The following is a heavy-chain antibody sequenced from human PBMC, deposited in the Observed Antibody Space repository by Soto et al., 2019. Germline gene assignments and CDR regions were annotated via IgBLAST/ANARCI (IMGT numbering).Heavy chain of an antibody. J-gene: IGHJ4*02. Sequence: GGSLRLSCAASGFTFSSYAMTWVRQAPGKGVEWVSAISYSGVSTYYADSVKGRFTISRDSSENTLSLQMNSLRVDDTAVYYCARTRGYSDYDLDYRGQGTLVTVSS. CDR2: ISYSGVST. V-gene: IGHV3-23*01. CDR3: ARTRGYSDYDLDY. D-gene: IGHD5-12*01. CDR1: GFTFSSYA.